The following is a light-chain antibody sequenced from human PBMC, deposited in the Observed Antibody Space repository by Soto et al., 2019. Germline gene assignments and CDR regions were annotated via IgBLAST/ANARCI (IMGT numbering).Light chain of an antibody. CDR3: QQYYSYPRT. CDR2: AAS. Sequence: AIRMTQSPSSLSASTGDRVTITCRASQGISSYLAWYQQKPGKAPKLLIYAASPLQSGVPSRFSGSGSGTDFTLTISCLQSEDSATYYCQQYYSYPRTFGQETKVEIK. V-gene: IGKV1-8*01. CDR1: QGISSY. J-gene: IGKJ1*01.